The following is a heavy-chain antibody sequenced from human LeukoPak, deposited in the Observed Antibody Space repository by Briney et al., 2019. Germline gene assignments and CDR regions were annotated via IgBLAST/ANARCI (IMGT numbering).Heavy chain of an antibody. V-gene: IGHV1-46*01. CDR2: INPRGGST. CDR1: GYTFTSYY. J-gene: IGHJ4*02. D-gene: IGHD4-23*01. CDR3: ARVGITAATADY. Sequence: ASVKVSCKASGYTFTSYYMHWMRQAPGQGPEWMGKINPRGGSTDYAQKFQGRVTMTSDTSTSTVYMELHSLRSEDTAVYFCARVGITAATADYWGQGTLVTVSS.